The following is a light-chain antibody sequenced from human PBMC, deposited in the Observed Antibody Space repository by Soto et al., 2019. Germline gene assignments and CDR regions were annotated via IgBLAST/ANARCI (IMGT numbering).Light chain of an antibody. CDR3: SSFTSRTLYV. V-gene: IGLV2-14*01. CDR1: SSDVGGYNY. J-gene: IGLJ1*01. Sequence: QSVLTQPASVSGSPGRSITISCTGTSSDVGGYNYVSWYQQHPGKAPKLMIYDVSNRPSGVSNRFSGSKSGNTASLTISGLQAEDEADYYCSSFTSRTLYVFGTGTKVTVL. CDR2: DVS.